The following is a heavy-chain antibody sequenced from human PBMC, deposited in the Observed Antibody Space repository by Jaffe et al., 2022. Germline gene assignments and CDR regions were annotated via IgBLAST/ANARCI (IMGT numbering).Heavy chain of an antibody. V-gene: IGHV4-38-2*02. J-gene: IGHJ4*02. CDR1: GYSISSDYY. CDR2: IYHSGNT. Sequence: QVQLQESGPGLVKPSETLSLTCTVSGYSISSDYYWGWIRQPPGKGLEWIGSIYHSGNTYYNPSLGSRVTISVDTSKNQFSLKLSSLTAADTAVYYCAGGYSYGSYPRYYFEYWGQGTRVTVSS. D-gene: IGHD6-19*01. CDR3: AGGYSYGSYPRYYFEY.